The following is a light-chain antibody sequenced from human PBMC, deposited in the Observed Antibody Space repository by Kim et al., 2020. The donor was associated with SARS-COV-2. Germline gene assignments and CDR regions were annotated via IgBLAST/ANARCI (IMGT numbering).Light chain of an antibody. CDR2: DAS. CDR1: QTVSSSS. J-gene: IGKJ2*01. V-gene: IGKV3-20*01. Sequence: LSPGESATLSCRASQTVSSSSLAWYQHKPGQAPRLLIYDASSRATGIPDRFSGSGSGTDFTLTISRLEPEDFAVYYCQQYGSSPRTFGQGTKLEI. CDR3: QQYGSSPRT.